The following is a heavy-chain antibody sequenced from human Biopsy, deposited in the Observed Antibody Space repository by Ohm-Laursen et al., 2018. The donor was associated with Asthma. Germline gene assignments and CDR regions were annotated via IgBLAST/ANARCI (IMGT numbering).Heavy chain of an antibody. CDR3: AGFCSGGNCPNH. J-gene: IGHJ5*02. D-gene: IGHD2-15*01. V-gene: IGHV4-59*01. CDR2: IHYSGST. CDR1: GVSIRSYY. Sequence: TLSLTCPVSGVSIRSYYWTWIRQPPGEGLEWIGNIHYSGSTYSNPSLKSRVTISVDTSKKQISLRLSSVIAADTAVYYCAGFCSGGNCPNHWGQGTLVTVSS.